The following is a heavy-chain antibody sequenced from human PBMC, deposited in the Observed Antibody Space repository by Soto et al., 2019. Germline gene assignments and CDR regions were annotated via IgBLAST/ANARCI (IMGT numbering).Heavy chain of an antibody. V-gene: IGHV3-66*01. CDR2: IYSGGST. CDR1: GFTFSTYC. CDR3: ASPLDWFDP. J-gene: IGHJ5*02. Sequence: SCAASGFTFSTYCMSWVRQAPGKGLEWVSVIYSGGSTYYADSVKGRFTISRDNSKNTLYLQMNSLRAEDTAVYYCASPLDWFDPWGQGTLVTVSS. D-gene: IGHD3-16*01.